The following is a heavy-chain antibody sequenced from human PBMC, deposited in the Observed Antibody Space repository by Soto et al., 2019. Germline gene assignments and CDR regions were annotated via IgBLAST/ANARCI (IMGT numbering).Heavy chain of an antibody. Sequence: SQTLSLTCAISGDSVSSNSAAWNWIRQSPSRGLEWLGRTYYRSKWYNDYAVSVKSRITINPDTSKNQLSLQLNSVTPEDTAVYYCARGKNRRIAVAGTLQYYFDYWGQRTLVTVSS. CDR1: GDSVSSNSAA. CDR3: ARGKNRRIAVAGTLQYYFDY. V-gene: IGHV6-1*01. J-gene: IGHJ4*02. D-gene: IGHD6-19*01. CDR2: TYYRSKWYN.